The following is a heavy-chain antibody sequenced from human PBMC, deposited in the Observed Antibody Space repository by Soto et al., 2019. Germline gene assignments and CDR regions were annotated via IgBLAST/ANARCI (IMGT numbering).Heavy chain of an antibody. J-gene: IGHJ4*02. Sequence: QVQLVQSGAEVKKPGSSVKVSCKASGGTFSSYTISWVRQAPGQGLEWMGRIIPILGIANYAQKFQGRVTITADKSTSTAYMELSSLRSEDTAVYCCARAYGDGSADYWGQGTLVTVSS. CDR2: IIPILGIA. D-gene: IGHD4-17*01. CDR3: ARAYGDGSADY. CDR1: GGTFSSYT. V-gene: IGHV1-69*02.